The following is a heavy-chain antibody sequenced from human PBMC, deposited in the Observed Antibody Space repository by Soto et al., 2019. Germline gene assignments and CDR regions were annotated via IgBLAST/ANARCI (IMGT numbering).Heavy chain of an antibody. CDR3: ARRVYDTRMYLDF. J-gene: IGHJ4*02. CDR1: GVSISSGNW. D-gene: IGHD2-8*01. V-gene: IGHV4-4*02. CDR2: IFHDGTA. Sequence: SETLSLTCAVSGVSISSGNWWTWVRQTPQRGLEYIGEIFHDGTANYYPSFERRVAISVDTSKNQFSLKLTSVTAADTAIYFFARRVYDTRMYLDFWGPGALVTVSS.